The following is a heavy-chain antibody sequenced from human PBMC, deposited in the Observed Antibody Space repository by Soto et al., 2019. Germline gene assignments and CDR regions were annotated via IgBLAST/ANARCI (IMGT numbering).Heavy chain of an antibody. D-gene: IGHD2-21*01. Sequence: GGSLRLSCAASGFTFSSYSMNWVRQAPGKGLEWLSYISSSSNTIFYADSVKGRFTISRDSANSSLYLQLNSLRDDDTAVYFCARGLGWRRGPFDFWGQGTPVTLSS. J-gene: IGHJ4*02. V-gene: IGHV3-48*02. CDR2: ISSSSNTI. CDR3: ARGLGWRRGPFDF. CDR1: GFTFSSYS.